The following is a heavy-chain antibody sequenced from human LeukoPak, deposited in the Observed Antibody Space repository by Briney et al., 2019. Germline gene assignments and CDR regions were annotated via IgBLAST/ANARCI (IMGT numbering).Heavy chain of an antibody. Sequence: ASVKVSCKASGYTFTSYAMHWVRQAPGQRLEWMGWINAGNGNTKYSQKFQGRVTITRDTSASTAYMELSSLRSEDTAVYYCARIPGAVAGNYYYFDYWGQGTLVTVSS. D-gene: IGHD6-19*01. J-gene: IGHJ4*02. CDR1: GYTFTSYA. CDR3: ARIPGAVAGNYYYFDY. CDR2: INAGNGNT. V-gene: IGHV1-3*01.